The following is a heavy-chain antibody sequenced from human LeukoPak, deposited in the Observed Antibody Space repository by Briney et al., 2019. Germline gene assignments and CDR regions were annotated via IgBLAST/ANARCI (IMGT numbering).Heavy chain of an antibody. CDR2: IIPVLKIA. D-gene: IGHD3-16*01. Sequence: SVKLSFKASGGTFSTSEINWVRQAPGQGLELVGQIIPVLKIADYAQRFQGRVTITADKSANTAYMELSGLRPDDTAIYYCARGAWGTRAQGGQGTLVTVP. J-gene: IGHJ4*02. CDR3: ARGAWGTRAQ. V-gene: IGHV1-69*10. CDR1: GGTFSTSE.